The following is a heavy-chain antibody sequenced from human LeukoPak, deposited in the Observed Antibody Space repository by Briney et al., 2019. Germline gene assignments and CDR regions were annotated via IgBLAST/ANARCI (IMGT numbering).Heavy chain of an antibody. J-gene: IGHJ3*02. D-gene: IGHD1-26*01. CDR2: IYYSGST. CDR3: ARGYSGSYYGNAFDI. V-gene: IGHV4-59*01. CDR1: GGSISNYY. Sequence: PSETLSLTCTVSGGSISNYYWSWIRQPPGKRLEWIGYIYYSGSTNYNPSLKSRVTISIDTSKNQFSLKLSSVTAADTAVYYCARGYSGSYYGNAFDIWGQGTMVTVSS.